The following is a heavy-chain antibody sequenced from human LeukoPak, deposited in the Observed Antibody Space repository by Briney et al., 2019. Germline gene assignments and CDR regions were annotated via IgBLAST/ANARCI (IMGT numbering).Heavy chain of an antibody. V-gene: IGHV4-34*01. CDR2: INHSGST. CDR1: GGSFSGYY. J-gene: IGHJ6*02. D-gene: IGHD6-19*01. Sequence: SETLSLTCAVYGGSFSGYYWSWIRQPPGKGLEWTGEINHSGSTNYNPSLKSRVTISVDTSKNQFSLKLSSVTAADTAVYYCVLYSSGRGVYGMDVWGQGTTVTVSS. CDR3: VLYSSGRGVYGMDV.